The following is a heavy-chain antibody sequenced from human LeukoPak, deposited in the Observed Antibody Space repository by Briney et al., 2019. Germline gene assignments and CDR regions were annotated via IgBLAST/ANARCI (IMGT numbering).Heavy chain of an antibody. CDR2: IKQDGSEK. J-gene: IGHJ4*02. D-gene: IGHD3-16*02. CDR1: GGSISSYY. V-gene: IGHV3-7*01. Sequence: PSETLSLTCNVSGGSISSYYWSWIRQAPGKGLEWVANIKQDGSEKYYVDSVKGRLTISRDNAKNSLCLQMNSLRAEDTAVYYCARVGRALFDYWGQGTLVTVSS. CDR3: ARVGRALFDY.